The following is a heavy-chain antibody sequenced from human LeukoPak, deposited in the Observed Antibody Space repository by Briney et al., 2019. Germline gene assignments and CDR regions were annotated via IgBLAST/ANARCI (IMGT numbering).Heavy chain of an antibody. J-gene: IGHJ4*02. Sequence: PGGSLRLSCAASGVTFSSYSMSWVRRAPGKGLEWGSSISSRSSYIYYADSVKGRFTISRDNAKNSLYLQMNSLRAEDTAVYYCARNYRSSSSTNYFDYWGQGTLVTVSP. CDR3: ARNYRSSSSTNYFDY. CDR1: GVTFSSYS. CDR2: ISSRSSYI. V-gene: IGHV3-21*01. D-gene: IGHD6-6*01.